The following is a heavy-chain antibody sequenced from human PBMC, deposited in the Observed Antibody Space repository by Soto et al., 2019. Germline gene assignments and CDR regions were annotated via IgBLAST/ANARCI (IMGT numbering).Heavy chain of an antibody. CDR2: MLYSGLT. CDR1: GGSVSNSDYY. Sequence: PSETLSLTCTVSGGSVSNSDYYWAWIRQPPGKGLEWIGSMLYSGLTYYNPSLKSRVTLSVDTSKNQFSVRLNSVTASDTAVYYCAPLSVSLSGPYGIHVWGQGTTVTVSS. D-gene: IGHD2-15*01. V-gene: IGHV4-39*01. J-gene: IGHJ6*02. CDR3: APLSVSLSGPYGIHV.